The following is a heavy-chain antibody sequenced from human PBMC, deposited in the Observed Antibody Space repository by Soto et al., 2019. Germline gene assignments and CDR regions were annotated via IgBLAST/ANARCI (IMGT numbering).Heavy chain of an antibody. CDR1: GFTYTDFA. CDR3: ARRAWDSYYAIDV. CDR2: ISYDGSDK. V-gene: IGHV3-30*09. Sequence: VQLVESGGGEVQPGRSLRLSCAASGFTYTDFALHWVRQAPGKGLEWVAIISYDGSDKYYADSVKGRFAISRDNPKNTLYLEMNSLRPEYTAVYFCARRAWDSYYAIDVWCQGTTVTVFS. D-gene: IGHD3-22*01. J-gene: IGHJ6*02.